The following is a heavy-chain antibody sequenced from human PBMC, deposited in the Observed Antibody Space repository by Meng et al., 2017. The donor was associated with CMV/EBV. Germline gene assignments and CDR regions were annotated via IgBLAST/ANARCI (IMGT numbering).Heavy chain of an antibody. CDR1: GFTFSSYS. CDR2: ISSSSSYI. V-gene: IGHV3-21*01. CDR3: ARDGLECSSTSCDYYYYYGMDV. D-gene: IGHD2-2*01. J-gene: IGHJ6*02. Sequence: GESLKISCAASGFTFSSYSMNWVRQAPGKGLEWVSSISSSSSYIYYIDSVKGRFTISRDNAKNSLYLQMNSLRAEDTAVYYCARDGLECSSTSCDYYYYYGMDVWGQGTTVTVSS.